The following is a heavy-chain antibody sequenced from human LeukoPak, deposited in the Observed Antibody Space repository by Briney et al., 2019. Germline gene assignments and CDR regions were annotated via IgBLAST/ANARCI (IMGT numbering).Heavy chain of an antibody. Sequence: PGGSLRLSCAASGFTFSSYWMHWVRQAPGKGLVWVSRINGEGSSTTYADSVKGRFTISRDNAKNTLYLQMNSLRAEDTAVYYCARVSVGSSDYYDSSGYYYGYPYDAFDIWGQGTMVTVSS. CDR2: INGEGSST. J-gene: IGHJ3*02. V-gene: IGHV3-74*01. CDR1: GFTFSSYW. D-gene: IGHD3-22*01. CDR3: ARVSVGSSDYYDSSGYYYGYPYDAFDI.